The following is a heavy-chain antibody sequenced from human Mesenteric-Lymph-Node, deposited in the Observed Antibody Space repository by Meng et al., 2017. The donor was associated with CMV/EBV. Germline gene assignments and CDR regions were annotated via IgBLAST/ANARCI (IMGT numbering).Heavy chain of an antibody. CDR2: IKQDGSEK. Sequence: GGSLSLSCAVSGLTLSMYWMNWVRQAPGKGLEWVANIKQDGSEKYYVDSVKGRFTISRDNAKNSLYLQMNSLRAEDTAVYYCARGYIVVVPAAIDYWGQGTLVTVSS. CDR1: GLTLSMYW. V-gene: IGHV3-7*01. D-gene: IGHD2-2*01. J-gene: IGHJ4*02. CDR3: ARGYIVVVPAAIDY.